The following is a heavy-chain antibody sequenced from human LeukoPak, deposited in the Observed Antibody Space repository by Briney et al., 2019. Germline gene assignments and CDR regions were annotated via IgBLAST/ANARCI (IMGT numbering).Heavy chain of an antibody. V-gene: IGHV1-18*01. J-gene: IGHJ4*02. Sequence: ASVKVSCKASGYTFTSYGISWVRQAPGQGLEWMGWISAYNGNTNYAQKLQGRVTMTTDTPTSTAYMELRSLRSDDTAVYYCARDPLTTYYYGSGSREFDYWGQGTLVTVSS. CDR1: GYTFTSYG. CDR2: ISAYNGNT. CDR3: ARDPLTTYYYGSGSREFDY. D-gene: IGHD3-10*01.